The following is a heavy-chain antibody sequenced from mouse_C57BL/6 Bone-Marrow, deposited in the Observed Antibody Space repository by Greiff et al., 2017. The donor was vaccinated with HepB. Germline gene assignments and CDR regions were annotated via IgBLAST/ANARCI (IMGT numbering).Heavy chain of an antibody. V-gene: IGHV1-59*01. CDR3: ARSRYYGSSGFAY. J-gene: IGHJ3*01. Sequence: QVQLQPGAELVRPGTSVKLSCKASGYTFTSYWMLWVKQRPGQGLVWIGVIVPSDSYTNYNQMFKGKATLTVDTSSSTAYMQLSRLTSEDSAVYYCARSRYYGSSGFAYWGQGTVITVSA. CDR2: IVPSDSYT. CDR1: GYTFTSYW. D-gene: IGHD1-1*01.